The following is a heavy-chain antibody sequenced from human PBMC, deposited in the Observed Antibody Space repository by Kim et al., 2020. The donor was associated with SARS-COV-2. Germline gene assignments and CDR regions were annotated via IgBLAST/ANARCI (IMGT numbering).Heavy chain of an antibody. D-gene: IGHD6-13*01. Sequence: RYSPSFQGQVTISVDKSISTAYLQWSSLKASDTAMYYCAKWTATTGTPYWGQGTLVTVSS. V-gene: IGHV5-51*01. J-gene: IGHJ4*02. CDR3: AKWTATTGTPY.